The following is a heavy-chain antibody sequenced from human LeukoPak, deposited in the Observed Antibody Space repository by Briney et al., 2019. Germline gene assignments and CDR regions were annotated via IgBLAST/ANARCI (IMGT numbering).Heavy chain of an antibody. J-gene: IGHJ4*02. CDR3: ARGYYGSGSYYMGNY. CDR2: IWYDGSNK. Sequence: GGSLRLSCAASGLAFSFYAMHWVRQAPGKGLEWVAVIWYDGSNKYYADSVKGRFTISRDNSKNTLYLQMNSLRVEDSALYYCARGYYGSGSYYMGNYWGQGTLVTVSS. CDR1: GLAFSFYA. D-gene: IGHD3-10*01. V-gene: IGHV3-33*08.